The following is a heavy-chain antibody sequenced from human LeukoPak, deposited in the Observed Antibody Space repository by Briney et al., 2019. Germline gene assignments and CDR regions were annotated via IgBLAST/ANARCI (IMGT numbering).Heavy chain of an antibody. CDR2: IKQDGSEK. V-gene: IGHV3-7*01. CDR3: ARDPSHCTGGGPCDY. J-gene: IGHJ4*02. D-gene: IGHD2-8*02. Sequence: PGGSLRLSCAASGFTFSSYWMSWVRQAPGKGLEWVANIKQDGSEKYYVDSVKGRFTISRDNAKNSLYLQMNSLRAEDTAVYYCARDPSHCTGGGPCDYWGQGTLVTVSS. CDR1: GFTFSSYW.